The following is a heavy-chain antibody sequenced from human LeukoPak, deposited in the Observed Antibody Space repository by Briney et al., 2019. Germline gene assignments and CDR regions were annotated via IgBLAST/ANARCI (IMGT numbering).Heavy chain of an antibody. CDR3: ARNVVIGALGDWFDP. D-gene: IGHD3-22*01. V-gene: IGHV3-11*01. CDR1: GFTFSDYY. CDR2: ISSSGSTM. J-gene: IGHJ5*02. Sequence: PGGSLRLSCAASGFTFSDYYMSWIRQAPGKGLEWVSYISSSGSTMYYADSVEGRFTISRDNAKNSLYLQMNSLRAEDTAVYYCARNVVIGALGDWFDPWGQGTLVTVSS.